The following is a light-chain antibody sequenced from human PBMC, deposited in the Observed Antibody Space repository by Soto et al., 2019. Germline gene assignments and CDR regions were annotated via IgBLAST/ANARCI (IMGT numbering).Light chain of an antibody. CDR2: GNI. CDR1: SSNIGAGHD. Sequence: QSVLTQPPSVSGTPGQRVTISGSGSSSNIGAGHDVHWYQHLPGTAPKLLIYGNINRPSGVPDRFSGSKSGTSASLAITGLQAEDEADYYCQSYDSSLGGRVFGGGTKHTVL. J-gene: IGLJ3*02. V-gene: IGLV1-40*01. CDR3: QSYDSSLGGRV.